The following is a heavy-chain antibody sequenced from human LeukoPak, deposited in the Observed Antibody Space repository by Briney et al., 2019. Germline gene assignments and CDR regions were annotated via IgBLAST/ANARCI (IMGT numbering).Heavy chain of an antibody. V-gene: IGHV3-30*02. J-gene: IGHJ4*02. D-gene: IGHD6-13*01. CDR3: AKDREAAAGTRGYFDY. CDR2: IRYDGSNK. Sequence: GGSLRLSCAASGFTFSSYGMHWVRQAPGKGLEWVAFIRYDGSNKYYADSVKGRFTISRDNSKNTLYLQMNSLRAEDTAVYYCAKDREAAAGTRGYFDYWGQGTLVTVSS. CDR1: GFTFSSYG.